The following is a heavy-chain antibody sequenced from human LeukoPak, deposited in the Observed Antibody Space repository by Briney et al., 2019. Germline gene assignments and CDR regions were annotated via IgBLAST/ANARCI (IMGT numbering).Heavy chain of an antibody. V-gene: IGHV3-21*01. CDR1: GFTFSSYS. D-gene: IGHD3-10*01. CDR2: ISSSSSYI. J-gene: IGHJ4*02. CDR3: ARDLTPITYYYGSGSYYGVY. Sequence: GGSLRLSCAASGFTFSSYSMNWVRQAPGKGLEWVSSISSSSSYIYYADSVKGRFTISRDNAKNSLYLQMNSLRAEDTAVYYCARDLTPITYYYGSGSYYGVYWGQGTLVTVSS.